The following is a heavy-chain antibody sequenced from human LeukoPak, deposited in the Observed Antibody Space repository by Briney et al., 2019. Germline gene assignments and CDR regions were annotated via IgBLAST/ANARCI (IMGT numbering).Heavy chain of an antibody. D-gene: IGHD3-9*01. J-gene: IGHJ4*02. CDR2: ISGSGGST. V-gene: IGHV3-23*01. Sequence: GGSLRLSCAASGFTFSSYAMSWVRQAPGKGLEWVSAISGSGGSTYYADSVKGRFTISRDNSKNTLYLQMNSLRAEDTAVYYCANGMNFDWLLSPAYFDYWGQGTLVTVSS. CDR1: GFTFSSYA. CDR3: ANGMNFDWLLSPAYFDY.